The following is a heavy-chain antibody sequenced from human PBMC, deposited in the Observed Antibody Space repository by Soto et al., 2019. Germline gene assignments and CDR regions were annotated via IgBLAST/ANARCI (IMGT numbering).Heavy chain of an antibody. CDR1: GYTFTSYA. J-gene: IGHJ4*02. V-gene: IGHV1-18*01. CDR3: AREAPPADY. CDR2: ISAYNGNT. Sequence: QVQLVQSGAEVKKPGASVKVSCKASGYTFTSYAISWVRQAPGQGLEWMGWISAYNGNTNYAQKLQGRVTMTTDTPRRTAYLDLRGLRSDDTAVFYCAREAPPADYWGQGTLVTVSS.